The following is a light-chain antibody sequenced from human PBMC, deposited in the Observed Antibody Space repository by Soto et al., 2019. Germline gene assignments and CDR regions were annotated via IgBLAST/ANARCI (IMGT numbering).Light chain of an antibody. CDR2: GAS. CDR1: QTVSSK. J-gene: IGKJ1*01. CDR3: QQYNNWPPA. Sequence: EIVMTQSPATLSVSPGERATLSCRASQTVSSKLAWYQLKPGQAPMLLIYGASTRATDIPARFSGSGSGTDFALTIGSLHSEDFAVYYCQQYNNWPPAFGQGTTVE. V-gene: IGKV3-15*01.